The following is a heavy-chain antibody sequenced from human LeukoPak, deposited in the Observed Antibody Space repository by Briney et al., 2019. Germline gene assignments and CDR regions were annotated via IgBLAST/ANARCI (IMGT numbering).Heavy chain of an antibody. J-gene: IGHJ4*02. Sequence: GGSLRLSCAASGFTFSSYGMHWVRQAPGKGLEWVAFIRYDGSNKYYADSVKGRFTISRDNSKNTLYLQMNSLRAEDTAVYYCAKDQLAATTVPDYWGQGTLVTVSS. CDR2: IRYDGSNK. D-gene: IGHD5-12*01. V-gene: IGHV3-30*02. CDR1: GFTFSSYG. CDR3: AKDQLAATTVPDY.